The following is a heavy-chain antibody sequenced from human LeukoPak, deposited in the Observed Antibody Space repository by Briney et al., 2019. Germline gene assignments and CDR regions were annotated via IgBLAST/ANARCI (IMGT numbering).Heavy chain of an antibody. CDR3: ARSDAASGIAVAGINDF. CDR2: ISSSSSYI. CDR1: GFTFSSYS. J-gene: IGHJ4*02. Sequence: GGSLRLSCAASGFTFSSYSMNWVRQAPGKGLEWVSSISSSSSYIYYADSVKGRFTISRDNAKNSLYLQMNSLRAEDTAVYFCARSDAASGIAVAGINDFWGQGTLVTVSS. D-gene: IGHD6-19*01. V-gene: IGHV3-21*01.